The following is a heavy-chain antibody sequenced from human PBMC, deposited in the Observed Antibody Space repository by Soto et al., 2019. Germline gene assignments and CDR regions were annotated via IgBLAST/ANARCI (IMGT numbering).Heavy chain of an antibody. J-gene: IGHJ4*02. CDR2: IYYSGST. Sequence: PSDTLSLTCTVSGGSISGYYWSWIRQPPGKGLEWIGSIYYSGSTYYNPSLKSRVTISIDTSKSQFSLKLSSVTAADTAVYYCARQGGYCSSTSCPQKQRGLDYWGEGTLVTVS. CDR3: ARQGGYCSSTSCPQKQRGLDY. D-gene: IGHD2-2*01. CDR1: GGSISGYY. V-gene: IGHV4-59*05.